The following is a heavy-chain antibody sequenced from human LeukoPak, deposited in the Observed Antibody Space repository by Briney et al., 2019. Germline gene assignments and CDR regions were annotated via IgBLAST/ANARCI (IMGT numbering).Heavy chain of an antibody. D-gene: IGHD3-10*01. V-gene: IGHV4-34*01. Sequence: SETLSLTCAVYGGSFSVYYWSWIRQPPGKGLEWIGEINHSGSTNYNPSLKGRVTISVDTSKNQFSLKLSSVTAADTAVYYCARGGGDNWFDPWGQGTLVTVSS. CDR2: INHSGST. J-gene: IGHJ5*02. CDR3: ARGGGDNWFDP. CDR1: GGSFSVYY.